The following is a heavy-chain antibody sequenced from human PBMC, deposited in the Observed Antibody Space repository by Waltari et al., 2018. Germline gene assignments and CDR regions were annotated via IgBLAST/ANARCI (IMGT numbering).Heavy chain of an antibody. CDR3: ARAPRARRYYYMDV. Sequence: QVQLQQWGAGLLKPSETPSLTCAVYGGSFSGYYWSWIRQPPGKGLEWIGEINHSGSTNYNPSLKSRVTISVDTSKNQFSLKLSSVTAADTAVYYCARAPRARRYYYMDVWGKGTTVTISS. D-gene: IGHD5-12*01. CDR1: GGSFSGYY. CDR2: INHSGST. J-gene: IGHJ6*03. V-gene: IGHV4-34*01.